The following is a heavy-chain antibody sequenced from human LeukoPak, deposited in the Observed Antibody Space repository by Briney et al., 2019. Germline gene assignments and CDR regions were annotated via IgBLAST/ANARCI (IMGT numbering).Heavy chain of an antibody. J-gene: IGHJ4*02. CDR2: IYRHGGT. V-gene: IGHV3-66*01. D-gene: IGHD3-16*01. CDR1: GFTVSTNY. Sequence: GGSLRLSCAASGFTVSTNYVSWVRQAPGKGLEWVSVIYRHGGTAYADSVQGRFSISRDNSKNTVDLQMNSLRAEDTAVYYCARDVIYDSEIYSYGDSWGQGTLVAVSS. CDR3: ARDVIYDSEIYSYGDS.